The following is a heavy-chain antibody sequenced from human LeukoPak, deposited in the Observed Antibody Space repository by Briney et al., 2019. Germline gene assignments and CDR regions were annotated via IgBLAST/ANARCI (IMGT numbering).Heavy chain of an antibody. CDR1: GGSFSGYY. CDR3: ASSPPMGYYYYYYMDV. J-gene: IGHJ6*03. CDR2: INHSGST. V-gene: IGHV4-34*01. D-gene: IGHD3-10*01. Sequence: SETLSLTCAVYGGSFSGYYWSWIRQPPGKGLEWIGEINHSGSTNYNPSLKSRVTISVDTSKNQFSLKLSSVTAADTAVYYCASSPPMGYYYYYYMDVWGKGTTVTVSS.